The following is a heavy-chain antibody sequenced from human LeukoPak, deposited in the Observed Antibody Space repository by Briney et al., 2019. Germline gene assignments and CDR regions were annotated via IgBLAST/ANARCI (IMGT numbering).Heavy chain of an antibody. CDR1: GGSISSSSYY. J-gene: IGHJ4*02. CDR3: VTTYSGGWNDY. D-gene: IGHD2-21*01. V-gene: IGHV4-39*01. CDR2: IYYSGST. Sequence: ASETLSLTCIVSGGSISSSSYYWGWIRQPPGKGLEWIGSIYYSGSTYYNPSLKSRVTISVDTSKNQFSLRLSSVTAADTAVYYCVTTYSGGWNDYWGQGTLVTVSS.